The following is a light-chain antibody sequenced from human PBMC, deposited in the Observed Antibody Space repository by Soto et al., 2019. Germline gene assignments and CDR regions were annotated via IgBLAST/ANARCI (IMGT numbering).Light chain of an antibody. CDR3: QQFGTSPWT. CDR2: GIS. CDR1: QSVLNNY. Sequence: DIVLTQSPGTLSLSPGERATLSCRASQSVLNNYLAWFQQRPGQAPRLLIYGISNRPAGIPDRFSGSGSGTGFTLTISRLEPEDFAVYYCQQFGTSPWTFGQGTKVEIK. J-gene: IGKJ1*01. V-gene: IGKV3-20*01.